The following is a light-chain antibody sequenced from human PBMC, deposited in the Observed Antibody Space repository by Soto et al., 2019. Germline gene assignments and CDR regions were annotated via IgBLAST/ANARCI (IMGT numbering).Light chain of an antibody. J-gene: IGLJ1*01. Sequence: QSALTQPASVSGSPGQSITISCTGTSNDVRGYNYVSWYQQHPGKAPKLMIYEVSNRPSGVSNRFSGSKSANTASLTISGLQAEDEADYYCSSYTRSSTLYVFGTGTKVTVL. CDR3: SSYTRSSTLYV. CDR1: SNDVRGYNY. V-gene: IGLV2-14*01. CDR2: EVS.